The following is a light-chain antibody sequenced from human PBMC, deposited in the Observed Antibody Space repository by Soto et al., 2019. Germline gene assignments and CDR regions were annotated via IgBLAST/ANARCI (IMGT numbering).Light chain of an antibody. CDR2: AAS. V-gene: IGKV1-39*01. J-gene: IGKJ1*01. Sequence: DIQITQTPTSLSASVGDRVTITCRASESIDNYLNWFQQRPGKAPNLLIYAASSLQSGVPSRFSGSGSGTDFTLTISSLHPEDFATYFCQLSSYTPRTFGQGTYVDI. CDR3: QLSSYTPRT. CDR1: ESIDNY.